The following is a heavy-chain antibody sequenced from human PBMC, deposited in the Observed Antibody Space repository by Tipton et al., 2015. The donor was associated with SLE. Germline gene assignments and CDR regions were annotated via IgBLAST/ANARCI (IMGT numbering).Heavy chain of an antibody. V-gene: IGHV3-11*01. CDR1: GFTFSDYY. D-gene: IGHD3-10*01. J-gene: IGHJ6*02. Sequence: GSLRLSCAASGFTFSDYYMSWIRQAPGKGLEWVSYISSSGSTIYYADSVKGRFTISRDNSKNTLYLQMNSLRAGDTAVYYCAKARITMVRGVIMHDYGMDVWGQGTTVTVSS. CDR2: ISSSGSTI. CDR3: AKARITMVRGVIMHDYGMDV.